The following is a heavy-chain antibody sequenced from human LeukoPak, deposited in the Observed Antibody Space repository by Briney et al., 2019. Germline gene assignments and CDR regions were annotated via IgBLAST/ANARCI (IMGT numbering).Heavy chain of an antibody. CDR1: GYTFTSYG. CDR3: AREYSSSSEPAAAAAFDI. J-gene: IGHJ3*02. Sequence: ASVKVSCKASGYTFTSYGISWVRQAPGQGLEWMGWISAYNGNTNYAQKLQGRVTMTTDTSTSTAYMELRSLRSDDTAVYYCAREYSSSSEPAAAAAFDIWGQGTMVTVSS. D-gene: IGHD6-6*01. CDR2: ISAYNGNT. V-gene: IGHV1-18*01.